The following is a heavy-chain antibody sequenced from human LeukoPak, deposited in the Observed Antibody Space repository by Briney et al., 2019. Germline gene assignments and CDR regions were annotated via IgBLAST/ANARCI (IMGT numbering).Heavy chain of an antibody. CDR2: ISAYNGNT. Sequence: GASVKVSCKASGYTFTSYGISWVRQAPGQGLEWMGWISAYNGNTNYAQELQGRVTMTTDTSTSTAYMELRSLRSDDTAVYYCARDSYSYGFYYYYYYMDVWGKGTTVTVSS. V-gene: IGHV1-18*01. CDR3: ARDSYSYGFYYYYYYMDV. CDR1: GYTFTSYG. J-gene: IGHJ6*03. D-gene: IGHD5-18*01.